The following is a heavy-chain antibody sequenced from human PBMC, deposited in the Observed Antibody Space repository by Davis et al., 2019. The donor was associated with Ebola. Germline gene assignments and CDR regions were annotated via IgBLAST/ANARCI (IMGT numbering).Heavy chain of an antibody. D-gene: IGHD3-22*01. V-gene: IGHV3-30*03. Sequence: GGSLRLSCVASGFGFKDYGMHWVRQAPGKGLEWVAVISYDGSKKYYIESVKGRFTISRDNSKNTLYLQMNSLRAEDSSMYYCVADYYDSSGRASESWGQGTVVTVSS. CDR1: GFGFKDYG. CDR2: ISYDGSKK. J-gene: IGHJ3*02. CDR3: VADYYDSSGRASES.